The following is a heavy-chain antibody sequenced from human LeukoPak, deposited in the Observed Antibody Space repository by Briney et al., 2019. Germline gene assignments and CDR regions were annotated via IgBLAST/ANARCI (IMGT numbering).Heavy chain of an antibody. J-gene: IGHJ4*02. CDR1: GFTVSSNY. D-gene: IGHD1-1*01. Sequence: GGSLRLSCAASGFTVSSNYMSWVRQTPGKGLEWVANIKEGGRETFYVDSVKGRFTISRDNAKNSLYLQMNSLRVEDTAVYYRARRNWNRIFYFDNWGQGTLVTVSS. CDR2: IKEGGRET. CDR3: ARRNWNRIFYFDN. V-gene: IGHV3-7*05.